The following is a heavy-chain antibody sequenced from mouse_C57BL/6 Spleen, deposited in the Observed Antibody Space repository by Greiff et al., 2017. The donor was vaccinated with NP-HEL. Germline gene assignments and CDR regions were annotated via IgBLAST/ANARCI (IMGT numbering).Heavy chain of an antibody. J-gene: IGHJ2*01. CDR2: INPGSGGT. CDR1: GYAFTNYL. CDR3: AREAYSNYDFDY. V-gene: IGHV1-54*01. Sequence: VHLVESGAELVRPGTSVKVSCKASGYAFTNYLIEWVKQRPGQGLEWIGVINPGSGGTNYNEKFKGKATLTADKSSSTAYMQLSSLTSEDSAVYFCAREAYSNYDFDYWGQGTTLTVSS. D-gene: IGHD2-5*01.